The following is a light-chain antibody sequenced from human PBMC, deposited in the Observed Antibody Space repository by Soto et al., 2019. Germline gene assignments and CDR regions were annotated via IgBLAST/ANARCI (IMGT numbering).Light chain of an antibody. Sequence: QSVLTQPPPASGSPGQSVTIPCTGTSSDVGAYDHVSWYQQHPGKAPKLIIYELAKRPAGVPDRFSGSKSGDTASLTVSGLQAEDEADYFCSSDAGDHNYVFGTGTKVTVL. CDR3: SSDAGDHNYV. J-gene: IGLJ1*01. CDR2: ELA. V-gene: IGLV2-8*01. CDR1: SSDVGAYDH.